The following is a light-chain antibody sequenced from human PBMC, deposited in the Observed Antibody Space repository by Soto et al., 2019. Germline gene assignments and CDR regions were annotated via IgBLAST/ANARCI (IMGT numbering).Light chain of an antibody. CDR1: NSHVGSYNS. CDR2: NVY. CDR3: SSYTISRTYV. J-gene: IGLJ1*01. Sequence: QSVLTLPASVSESPVHSITFTCTETNSHVGSYNSVSWHQQHPGKAPKLMIYNVYDRRSGISNRFSGSKSGNTASLTISGLQGEDEADYYCSSYTISRTYVIGTGTKVTVL. V-gene: IGLV2-14*03.